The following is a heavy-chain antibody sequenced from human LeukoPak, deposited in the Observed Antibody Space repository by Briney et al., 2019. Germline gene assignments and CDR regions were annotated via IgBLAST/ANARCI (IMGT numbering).Heavy chain of an antibody. V-gene: IGHV1-18*01. CDR1: GYTFTSYG. Sequence: ASVKVSCKVSGYTFTSYGISWVRQAPGQGLEWMGWISAYNGNTNYAQKLQGRVTMTTDTSTSTAYMELRSLRSDDTAVYYCERDQHSSGYYYEPFDYWGQGTLVTVSS. CDR3: ERDQHSSGYYYEPFDY. CDR2: ISAYNGNT. D-gene: IGHD3-22*01. J-gene: IGHJ4*02.